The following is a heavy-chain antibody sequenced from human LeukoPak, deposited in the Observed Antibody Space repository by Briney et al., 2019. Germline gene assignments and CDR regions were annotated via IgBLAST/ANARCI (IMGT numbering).Heavy chain of an antibody. CDR3: AREMWELRYFDY. Sequence: GASVKVSCKASGYTFTSYYMHWVRQAPGQGLEWMGIINPSGGSTSYAQKFQGRVTMTRDMSTSTVYMELSSLRSEDTAVYYCAREMWELRYFDYWGQGTLVTVSS. CDR2: INPSGGST. D-gene: IGHD1-26*01. CDR1: GYTFTSYY. J-gene: IGHJ4*02. V-gene: IGHV1-46*01.